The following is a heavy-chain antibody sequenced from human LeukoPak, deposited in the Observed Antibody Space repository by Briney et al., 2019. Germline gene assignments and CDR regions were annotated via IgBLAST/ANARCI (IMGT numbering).Heavy chain of an antibody. CDR3: ARRLDSSGWVNY. CDR1: GGSISSHY. V-gene: IGHV4-59*08. CDR2: IYYSGST. J-gene: IGHJ4*02. Sequence: SQTLSLTCTVSGGSISSHYSSWIPTPPGKGLEWLGYIYYSGSTNYNPSLKSRVTISVDTSKNQFSLKLSSVTAADTAVYYCARRLDSSGWVNYWGQGTLVTVSS. D-gene: IGHD6-19*01.